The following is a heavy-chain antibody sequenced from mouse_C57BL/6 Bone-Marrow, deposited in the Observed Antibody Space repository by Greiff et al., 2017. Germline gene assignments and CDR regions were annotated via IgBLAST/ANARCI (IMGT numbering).Heavy chain of an antibody. CDR2: IDPENGDT. D-gene: IGHD2-4*01. CDR3: TTCDSAWFAY. V-gene: IGHV14-4*01. CDR1: GFNIKDDY. Sequence: EVQLQQSGAELVRPGASVKLSCTASGFNIKDDYMHWVKQRPEQGLEWIGWIDPENGDTEYASKSQGKATITADTSSNTAYLQLSSLTSEDTAVYYCTTCDSAWFAYWGQGTLVTVSA. J-gene: IGHJ3*01.